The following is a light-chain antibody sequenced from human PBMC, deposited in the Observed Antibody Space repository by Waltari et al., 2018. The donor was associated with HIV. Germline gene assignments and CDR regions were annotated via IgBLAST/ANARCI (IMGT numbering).Light chain of an antibody. CDR3: ATWDDSLNGRV. V-gene: IGLV1-44*01. J-gene: IGLJ3*02. CDR2: SSN. CDR1: SSNIGRNT. Sequence: QSMLTQPPSASGTPGQRVTISCSGSSSNIGRNTVNWYQQLPGTAPKLLIYSSNHRPSVVPDRFSGSKSGTSASLAISGLQSEDEADYYCATWDDSLNGRVFGGGTKLTVL.